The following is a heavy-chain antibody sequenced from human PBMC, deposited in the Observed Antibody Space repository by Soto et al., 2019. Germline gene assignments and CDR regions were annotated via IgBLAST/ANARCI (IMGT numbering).Heavy chain of an antibody. Sequence: PGGSLRLSCAASGFTFSSCAMNWVRQAPGKGLEWVSGISYSGGNTYHADSVKGRFTISRDNSKNTLYLQMNSLRAEDTAVYYCANGPGIVGPRPMDYWGQGTLVTVS. CDR2: ISYSGGNT. J-gene: IGHJ4*02. D-gene: IGHD1-26*01. CDR1: GFTFSSCA. V-gene: IGHV3-23*01. CDR3: ANGPGIVGPRPMDY.